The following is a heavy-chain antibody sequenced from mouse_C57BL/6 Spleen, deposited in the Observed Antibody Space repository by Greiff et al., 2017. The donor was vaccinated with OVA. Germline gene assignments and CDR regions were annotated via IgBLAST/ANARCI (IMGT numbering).Heavy chain of an antibody. CDR2: ISSGGSYT. Sequence: EVKLVESGGDLVKPGGSLKLSCAASGFTFSSYGMSWVRQTPDKRLEWVATISSGGSYTYYPDSVKGRFTISRDHAKNTLYLQMSSLKSEDTAMYYCARHDGYFDVWGTGTTVTVSS. V-gene: IGHV5-6*02. CDR3: ARHDGYFDV. CDR1: GFTFSSYG. J-gene: IGHJ1*03.